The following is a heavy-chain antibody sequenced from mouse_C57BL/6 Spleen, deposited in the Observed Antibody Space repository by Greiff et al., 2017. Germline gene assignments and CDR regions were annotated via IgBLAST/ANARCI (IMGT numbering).Heavy chain of an antibody. CDR3: ARGERFLRYNYYAMDY. Sequence: EVQVVESGGGLVKPGGSLKLSCAASGFTFSDYGMHWVRQAPEKGLEWVAYISSGSSTIYYADTVKGRFTITRDNAKNTLFLQMTSLRSEDTAMYYCARGERFLRYNYYAMDYWGQGTSVTVSS. V-gene: IGHV5-17*01. CDR1: GFTFSDYG. D-gene: IGHD1-1*01. CDR2: ISSGSSTI. J-gene: IGHJ4*01.